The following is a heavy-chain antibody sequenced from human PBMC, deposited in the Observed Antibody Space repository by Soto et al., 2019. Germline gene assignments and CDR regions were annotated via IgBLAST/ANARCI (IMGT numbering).Heavy chain of an antibody. CDR1: GGSISSGDYY. CDR3: ARADYGDYFSY. V-gene: IGHV4-30-4*01. CDR2: IYYSGST. J-gene: IGHJ4*02. D-gene: IGHD4-17*01. Sequence: QVQLQESGPGLVKPSQTLSLTCTVSGGSISSGDYYWSWIRQPPGKGLEWIGYIYYSGSTYYNPSLKSXXTXSXXTSKNQFSLKLSSVTAADTAVYYCARADYGDYFSYWGQGTLVTVSS.